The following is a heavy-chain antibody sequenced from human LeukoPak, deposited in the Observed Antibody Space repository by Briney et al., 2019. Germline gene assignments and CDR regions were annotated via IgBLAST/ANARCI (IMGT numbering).Heavy chain of an antibody. CDR3: ITEHN. CDR2: VKGKTDGAAP. V-gene: IGHV3-15*01. Sequence: PGGSLRLSCAVSGFTVSDIYMSWVRQAPGKGLEWVGRVKGKTDGAAPDYAAPVKGRFSISTDDSRDTLYLQMRGLKTEDTAVYYCITEHNWGHGTLVTVSS. D-gene: IGHD2-21*01. J-gene: IGHJ4*01. CDR1: GFTVSDIY.